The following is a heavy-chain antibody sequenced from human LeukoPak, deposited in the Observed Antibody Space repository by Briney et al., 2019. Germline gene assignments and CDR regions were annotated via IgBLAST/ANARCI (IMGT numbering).Heavy chain of an antibody. J-gene: IGHJ4*02. D-gene: IGHD2-15*01. V-gene: IGHV1-2*02. CDR3: AREELVAPHFDY. CDR2: INPNSGGT. CDR1: GYTFIGYY. Sequence: ASVNVSCKASGYTFIGYYMHWVRQAPGQGLEWMGWINPNSGGTNYAQKFQGRVTMTRDTSISTAYMELSRLRSDDTAVYYCAREELVAPHFDYWGQGTLVTVSS.